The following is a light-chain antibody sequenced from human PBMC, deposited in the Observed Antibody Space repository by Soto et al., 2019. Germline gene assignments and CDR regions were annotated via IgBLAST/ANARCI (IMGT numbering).Light chain of an antibody. CDR2: VAS. Sequence: DIQMTQSPSPLSASVGDSVTITCRASESISDYVNWYQQKPGKAPKLLIYVASSLQSGVPPRFSGSGSGTDFTLTISSLQPEDFATYYCQQCFTTTWTFGQGTKVDIK. V-gene: IGKV1-39*01. J-gene: IGKJ1*01. CDR1: ESISDY. CDR3: QQCFTTTWT.